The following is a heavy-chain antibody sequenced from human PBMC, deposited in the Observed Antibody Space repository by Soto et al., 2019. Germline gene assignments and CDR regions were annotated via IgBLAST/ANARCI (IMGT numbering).Heavy chain of an antibody. CDR1: GGSFSGYH. Sequence: PSETLSLTCAVYGGSFSGYHWSWIRQPPGKGLEWIGEINHSGSTNYNPSLKSRVTISVDTSKNQFSLKLSSVTAADTAVYYCARCGVRRVRRSLHYMDVWGKGTTVTVSS. CDR3: ARCGVRRVRRSLHYMDV. D-gene: IGHD3-10*01. J-gene: IGHJ6*03. V-gene: IGHV4-34*01. CDR2: INHSGST.